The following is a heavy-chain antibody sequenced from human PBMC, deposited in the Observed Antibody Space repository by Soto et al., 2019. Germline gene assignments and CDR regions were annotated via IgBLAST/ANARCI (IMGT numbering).Heavy chain of an antibody. CDR3: AKDEDCISTSCYRLDYGMDV. CDR1: GFTFSSYG. Sequence: QVQLVESGGGVVQPGRSLRLSCAASGFTFSSYGMHWVRQAPGKGLEWVAVISYDGSNKYYADSVKGRFTISRDNSKNTXYXQMSSLRAEDTAVYYCAKDEDCISTSCYRLDYGMDVWGQGTTVTVSS. J-gene: IGHJ6*02. D-gene: IGHD2-2*02. V-gene: IGHV3-30*18. CDR2: ISYDGSNK.